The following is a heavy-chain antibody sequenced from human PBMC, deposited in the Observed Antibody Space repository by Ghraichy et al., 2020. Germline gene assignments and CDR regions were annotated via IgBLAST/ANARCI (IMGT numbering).Heavy chain of an antibody. D-gene: IGHD4-17*01. V-gene: IGHV3-7*01. Sequence: GGSLRLSCAASGFTFSSYWMSWVRQAPGKGLEWVANIKQDGSEKYYVDSVKGRFTISRDNAKNSLYLQMNSLRAEDTAVYYCARVDDYGGYYYYGMDVWGQGTTVTVSS. CDR3: ARVDDYGGYYYYGMDV. CDR1: GFTFSSYW. CDR2: IKQDGSEK. J-gene: IGHJ6*02.